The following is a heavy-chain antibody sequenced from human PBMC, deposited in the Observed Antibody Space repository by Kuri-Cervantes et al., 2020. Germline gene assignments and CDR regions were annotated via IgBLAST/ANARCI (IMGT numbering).Heavy chain of an antibody. J-gene: IGHJ3*02. D-gene: IGHD3-3*01. CDR3: ARDPFTYYDFWSGYYTGAFDI. CDR2: IYYSGST. Sequence: GSLRLSCTVSGGSISSYYWSWIRQPPGKGLEWIGYIYYSGSTNYNPSLKSRVTISVDTSKNQFSLKLSSVTAADTAVYYCARDPFTYYDFWSGYYTGAFDIWGQGTMVTV. CDR1: GGSISSYY. V-gene: IGHV4-59*01.